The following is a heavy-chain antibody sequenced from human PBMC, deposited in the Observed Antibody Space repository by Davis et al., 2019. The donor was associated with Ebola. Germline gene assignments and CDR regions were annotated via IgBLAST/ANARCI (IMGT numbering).Heavy chain of an antibody. V-gene: IGHV1-46*01. CDR2: INPSGGST. Sequence: ASVKVSCKASGYTFTSYYMHWVRQAPGQGLEWMGIINPSGGSTSYAQKFQGRVTMTRDTSTSTVYMELSSLRSEDTAVYYCARSGYYYGSGYMYYYGMDVWGQGTTVTVSS. D-gene: IGHD3-10*01. CDR3: ARSGYYYGSGYMYYYGMDV. J-gene: IGHJ6*02. CDR1: GYTFTSYY.